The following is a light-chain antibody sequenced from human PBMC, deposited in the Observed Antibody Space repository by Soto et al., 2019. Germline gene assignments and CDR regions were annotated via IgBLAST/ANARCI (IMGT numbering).Light chain of an antibody. Sequence: DIVMTQSPDSLAVSLGERATINCKSSQSVLYSSNNKNYLAWYQQRPGQPPKLLIYWASTRESGVPDRFSGSGSGTDYTLTITSQQAEDVAVYYCQQYESTPPTFGQETKLEIK. V-gene: IGKV4-1*01. CDR2: WAS. J-gene: IGKJ2*01. CDR3: QQYESTPPT. CDR1: QSVLYSSNNKNY.